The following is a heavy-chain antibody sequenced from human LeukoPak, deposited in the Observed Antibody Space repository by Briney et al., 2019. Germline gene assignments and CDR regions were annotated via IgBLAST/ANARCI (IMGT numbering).Heavy chain of an antibody. CDR1: GYSFTDYN. CDR3: ARRGGTAAVDLNWCYP. CDR2: ISPNSGGT. D-gene: IGHD6-25*01. V-gene: IGHV1-2*02. J-gene: IGHJ5*02. Sequence: EASVKVSFKAAGYSFTDYNMHWVRQAPGQGLEWLGWISPNSGGTNYAQKFQGRVTMTSDTPISTTYMELNRLTSDDTAVYYCARRGGTAAVDLNWCYPWGQGTLVTVSS.